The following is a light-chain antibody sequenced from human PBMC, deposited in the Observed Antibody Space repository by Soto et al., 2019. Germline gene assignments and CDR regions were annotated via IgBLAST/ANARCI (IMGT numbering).Light chain of an antibody. CDR2: DAS. Sequence: DIILTQSPDTLSLSPGERATLSYRASQNVRTFLAWYQQKPGQAPRLLISDASYRATGVPPRFSGSGSGTDFTLTISSLEPEDFAVYYCLQRSDWPLTFGGGSKVEI. V-gene: IGKV3-11*01. J-gene: IGKJ4*01. CDR3: LQRSDWPLT. CDR1: QNVRTF.